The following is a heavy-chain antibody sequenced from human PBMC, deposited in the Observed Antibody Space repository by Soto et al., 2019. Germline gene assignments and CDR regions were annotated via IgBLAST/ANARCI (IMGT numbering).Heavy chain of an antibody. J-gene: IGHJ6*02. D-gene: IGHD3-22*01. CDR3: ASRLYYDSSGFEGGGMDV. CDR1: GGSISSSSYY. CDR2: IYYSGST. V-gene: IGHV4-39*01. Sequence: QLQLQESGPGLVKPSETLSLTCTVSGGSISSSSYYWGWIRQPPGKGLEWIGSIYYSGSTYYNPSLNSRATISVDTSKNQFALKLSSVTAADTAVYYCASRLYYDSSGFEGGGMDVWGQGTTVTVSS.